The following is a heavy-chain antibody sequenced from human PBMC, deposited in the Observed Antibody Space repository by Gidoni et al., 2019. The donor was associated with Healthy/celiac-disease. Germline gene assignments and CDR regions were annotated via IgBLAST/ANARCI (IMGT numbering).Heavy chain of an antibody. CDR1: GFTFDDYA. J-gene: IGHJ4*02. CDR3: AKALIAAAGQYYFDY. CDR2: ISWNGGSI. V-gene: IGHV3-9*01. D-gene: IGHD6-13*01. Sequence: EVQLVESGGGLVQPGGSLRLYCAACGFTFDDYAMHWVRQAPGKGLGWVSGISWNGGSIGYADSVKGRFTISRYNAKNSLYLQMNSLRAADPYLYDCAKALIAAAGQYYFDYWGQGTLVTVSS.